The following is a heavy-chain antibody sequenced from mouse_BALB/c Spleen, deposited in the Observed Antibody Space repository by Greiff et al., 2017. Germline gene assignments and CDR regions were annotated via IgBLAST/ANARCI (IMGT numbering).Heavy chain of an antibody. CDR3: ARHESFAY. CDR2: ISSGGGST. Sequence: EVKLVESGGGLVKPGGSLKLSCAASGFAFSSYDMSWVRQTPEKRLEWVAYISSGGGSTYYPDTVKGRFTISRDNAKNTLYLQMSSLKSEDTAMYYCARHESFAYWGQGTLVTVSA. J-gene: IGHJ3*01. CDR1: GFAFSSYD. V-gene: IGHV5-12-1*01.